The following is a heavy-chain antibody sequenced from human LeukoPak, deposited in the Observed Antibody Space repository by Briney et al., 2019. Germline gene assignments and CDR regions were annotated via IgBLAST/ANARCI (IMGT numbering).Heavy chain of an antibody. D-gene: IGHD6-6*01. CDR2: IYYSGST. CDR1: GGSISSYY. Sequence: SETLSLTCTVSGGSISSYYWSWIRQPPGKGLEWIGYIYYSGSTNYNPSLKSRVTISVDTSKNQFSLKLSSVTAADTAVYYCARYLYSSSSFGVFAYWGQGTLVTVSS. V-gene: IGHV4-59*01. J-gene: IGHJ4*02. CDR3: ARYLYSSSSFGVFAY.